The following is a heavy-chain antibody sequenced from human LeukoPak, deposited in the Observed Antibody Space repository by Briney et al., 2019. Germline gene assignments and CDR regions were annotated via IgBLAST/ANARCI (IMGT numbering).Heavy chain of an antibody. J-gene: IGHJ3*01. Sequence: PSETLSLTCTVSGGSISSGDYYWSWIRQPPGKGLEWIGYIYHSGSTYYNPSLKSRVTISVDRSKNQSSLKLSSVTAADTAVYYCARARGDSWGQGTMVTVSS. V-gene: IGHV4-30-2*01. CDR2: IYHSGST. CDR1: GGSISSGDYY. D-gene: IGHD2-21*02. CDR3: ARARGDS.